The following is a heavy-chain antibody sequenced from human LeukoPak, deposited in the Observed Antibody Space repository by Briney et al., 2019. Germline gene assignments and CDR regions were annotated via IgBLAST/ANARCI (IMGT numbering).Heavy chain of an antibody. CDR3: AGGSVTYYYDSSGYHGAFDI. J-gene: IGHJ3*02. D-gene: IGHD3-22*01. Sequence: SETLSLTCTVSGGSISSYYWSWIRQPPGKGLEWIGRIYTSGSTNYNPSLKSRVTMSVDTSKNQFSLKLSSVTAADTAVYYCAGGSVTYYYDSSGYHGAFDIWGQGTMVTVSS. CDR2: IYTSGST. V-gene: IGHV4-4*07. CDR1: GGSISSYY.